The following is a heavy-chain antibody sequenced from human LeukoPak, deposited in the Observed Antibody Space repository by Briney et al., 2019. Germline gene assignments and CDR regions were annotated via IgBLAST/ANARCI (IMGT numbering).Heavy chain of an antibody. V-gene: IGHV3-23*01. CDR1: GFTFSSYG. CDR3: AKDGTGWELLYFDY. CDR2: ISGSGGST. J-gene: IGHJ4*02. D-gene: IGHD1-26*01. Sequence: GGSLRLSCAASGFTFSSYGMSWVRQAPGKGLEWVSAISGSGGSTYYADSVKGRFTISRDNSKNTLYLQMNSLRAEDTAVYYCAKDGTGWELLYFDYWGQGTLVTVSS.